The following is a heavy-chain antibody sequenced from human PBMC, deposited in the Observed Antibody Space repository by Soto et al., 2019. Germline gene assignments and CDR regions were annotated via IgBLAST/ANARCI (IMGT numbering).Heavy chain of an antibody. CDR3: AKSSTAEYYYYGMDV. Sequence: PVGSLRLSCAVSGLTFSGYGMHWVRQAPGKGLEWVAVISYDGSKKYYADSVKGRFTISRDNSKNTVYLQMNSLRPEDTAVYYCAKSSTAEYYYYGMDVWGQGTTVTVSS. V-gene: IGHV3-30*18. CDR2: ISYDGSKK. CDR1: GLTFSGYG. J-gene: IGHJ6*02. D-gene: IGHD4-4*01.